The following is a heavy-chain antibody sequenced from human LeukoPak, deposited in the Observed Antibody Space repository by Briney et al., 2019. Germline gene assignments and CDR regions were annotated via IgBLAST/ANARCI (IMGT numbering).Heavy chain of an antibody. CDR2: IIPILGIV. CDR3: ARGSNSWPNFDY. D-gene: IGHD6-13*01. V-gene: IGHV1-69*04. Sequence: SVKVSCKASGGTFSSYAISWVRQAPGQGLEWMGRIIPILGIVNYAQKFQGRVTITADKSTSTAYMELSSLRSEDTAVYYCARGSNSWPNFDYWGQGTLVTVSS. J-gene: IGHJ4*02. CDR1: GGTFSSYA.